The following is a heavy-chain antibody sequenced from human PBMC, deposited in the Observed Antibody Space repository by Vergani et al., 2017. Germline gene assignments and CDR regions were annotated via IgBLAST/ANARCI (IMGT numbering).Heavy chain of an antibody. V-gene: IGHV4-34*01. J-gene: IGHJ4*02. CDR1: GGSFSGYY. Sequence: QVQLQQWGAGLLKPSETLSLTCAVYGGSFSGYYWSWIRQPPGKGLEWIEEINYSGSTNYNPSLKSRVTISTDTSKNHFSLKLSSVTAADTAVYYCARGRVLRGVIPGYWGQGSLVTVSS. CDR2: INYSGST. D-gene: IGHD3-10*01. CDR3: ARGRVLRGVIPGY.